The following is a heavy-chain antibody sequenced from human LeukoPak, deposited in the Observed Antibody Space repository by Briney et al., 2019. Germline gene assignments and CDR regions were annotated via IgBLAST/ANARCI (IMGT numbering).Heavy chain of an antibody. V-gene: IGHV1-2*06. CDR3: ARDYCSSTSCLFDY. CDR2: INPNSGDT. CDR1: GYTFTGYH. D-gene: IGHD2-2*01. J-gene: IGHJ4*02. Sequence: ASVKVSCKASGYTFTGYHMHWVRQAPGQGLEWMGRINPNSGDTHYAQNFQGRVTMTRDTSISTAYMELSRLRSDDTAVYYCARDYCSSTSCLFDYWGQGTLVTVSS.